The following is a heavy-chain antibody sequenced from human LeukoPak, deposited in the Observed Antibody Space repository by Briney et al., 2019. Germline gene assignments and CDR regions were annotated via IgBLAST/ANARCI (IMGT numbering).Heavy chain of an antibody. V-gene: IGHV3-33*01. CDR2: IWYDGSNK. CDR1: GFTFSSYG. CDR3: ASGDVPAATYYYYYGMDV. Sequence: PGRSLRLSCAASGFTFSSYGMHWVRQAPGKGLEGVAVIWYDGSNKYYAESVKGRFTISRDNSKNTLYLQMNSLRAEDTAVYYCASGDVPAATYYYYYGMDVWGKGTTVTVSS. D-gene: IGHD2-2*01. J-gene: IGHJ6*04.